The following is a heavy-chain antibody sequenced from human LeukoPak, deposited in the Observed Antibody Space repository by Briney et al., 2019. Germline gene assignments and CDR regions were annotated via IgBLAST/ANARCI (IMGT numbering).Heavy chain of an antibody. CDR1: GYSISSGYY. CDR2: IYDSGST. D-gene: IGHD6-19*01. J-gene: IGHJ4*02. V-gene: IGHV4-61*01. CDR3: AREAVAGTNFDY. Sequence: PSETLSLTCTVSGYSISSGYYWTWIRQPPGKGLEWIGYIYDSGSTNYNPSLKSRVTISVDTSKNQFSLKLSSVTAADTAVYYCAREAVAGTNFDYWGQGTLVTVSS.